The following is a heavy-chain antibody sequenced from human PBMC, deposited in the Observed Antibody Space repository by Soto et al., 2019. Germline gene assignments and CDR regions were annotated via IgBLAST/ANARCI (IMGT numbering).Heavy chain of an antibody. J-gene: IGHJ4*02. V-gene: IGHV4-34*01. CDR3: ARGRSPYQLLNFDY. CDR2: INHSGST. D-gene: IGHD2-2*01. CDR1: GGSFSGYY. Sequence: SETLSLTCAVYGGSFSGYYWSWIRQPPGKGLEWIGEINHSGSTNYNPSLKSRVTISVDTSKNQFSLKLSSVTAADTAVYYCARGRSPYQLLNFDYWGQGTLVTVSS.